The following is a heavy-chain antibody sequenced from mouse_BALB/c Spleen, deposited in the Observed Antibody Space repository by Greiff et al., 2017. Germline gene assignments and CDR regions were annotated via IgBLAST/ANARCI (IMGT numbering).Heavy chain of an antibody. CDR1: GYTFTSYW. Sequence: QVQLQQSGAELAKPGASVKMSCKASGYTFTSYWMHWVKQRPGQGLEWIGYINPSTGYTEYNQKFKDKATLTADKSSSTAYMQLSSLTSEDSAVYYCARCPSYRYDGYYFDYWGQGTTLTVSS. J-gene: IGHJ2*01. V-gene: IGHV1-7*01. CDR3: ARCPSYRYDGYYFDY. CDR2: INPSTGYT. D-gene: IGHD2-14*01.